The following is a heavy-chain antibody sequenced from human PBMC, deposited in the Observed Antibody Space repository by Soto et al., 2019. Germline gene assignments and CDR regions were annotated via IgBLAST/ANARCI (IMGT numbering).Heavy chain of an antibody. CDR3: ARDCIAAAGYDYGMDV. CDR2: ISAYDDNT. V-gene: IGHV1-18*01. D-gene: IGHD6-13*01. Sequence: ASVKVSCKASGYTFTSYGISWVRQAPGQGLEWLGWISAYDDNTKYAQTLQGRVSMSTDTSTNTAYMELRSLRSDDTAMYYCARDCIAAAGYDYGMDVWGQGTTVTVSS. CDR1: GYTFTSYG. J-gene: IGHJ6*02.